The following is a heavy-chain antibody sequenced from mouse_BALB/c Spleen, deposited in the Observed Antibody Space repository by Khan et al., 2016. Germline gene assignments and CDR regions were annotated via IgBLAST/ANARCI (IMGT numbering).Heavy chain of an antibody. J-gene: IGHJ3*01. CDR2: IDPANGNT. D-gene: IGHD2-2*01. Sequence: VQLQQSGAELVKPGASVKLSCTASGFNIKDTYINWVKQRPEEGLEWIGRIDPANGNTKYDPKFQGKATITADTSSNTAYLQLSSLTYEDTDVSYCSRSPYGYWFAYWGQGTLVTVSA. CDR3: SRSPYGYWFAY. CDR1: GFNIKDTY. V-gene: IGHV14-3*02.